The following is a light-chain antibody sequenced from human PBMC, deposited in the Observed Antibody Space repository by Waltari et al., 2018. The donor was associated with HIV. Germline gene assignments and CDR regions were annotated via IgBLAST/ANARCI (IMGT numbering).Light chain of an antibody. CDR2: AAS. Sequence: DIQVTQSPSSLSASVGDRVPITCRASKGISHYLAWYQQKPGKVPKLLIYAASTLHSGVPSRFSGGGSGTDFTLTISSLQPEDVATYYCQKYTPVPHTFGGGTKVEIK. J-gene: IGKJ4*01. CDR3: QKYTPVPHT. CDR1: KGISHY. V-gene: IGKV1-27*01.